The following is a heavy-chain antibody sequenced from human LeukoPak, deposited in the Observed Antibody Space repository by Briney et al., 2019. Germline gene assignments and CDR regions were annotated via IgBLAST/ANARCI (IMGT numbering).Heavy chain of an antibody. Sequence: ASVKVSCKASGYTFTSYGISWVRQAPGQGLEWMGWISAYNGNTNYAQKLQGRVTMTTDTSTSTAHMELRSLRSDDTAVYYCARDEHYDFWSGFYFDYWGQGTLVTVSS. CDR2: ISAYNGNT. D-gene: IGHD3-3*01. J-gene: IGHJ4*02. CDR1: GYTFTSYG. CDR3: ARDEHYDFWSGFYFDY. V-gene: IGHV1-18*01.